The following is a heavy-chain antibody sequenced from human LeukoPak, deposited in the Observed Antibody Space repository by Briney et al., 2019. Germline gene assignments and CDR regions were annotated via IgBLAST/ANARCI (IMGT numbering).Heavy chain of an antibody. D-gene: IGHD4-17*01. V-gene: IGHV3-23*01. Sequence: PGGSLRLSCAASGFTFSSYVMSWVRQAPGKGLEWVSAISGSGGSTYYADSVKGRFTISRDNSKNTLYLQMNSLRAEDTAVYYCAKGQDYGDYRYYFYGMDVWGQGTTVTVSS. CDR2: ISGSGGST. CDR1: GFTFSSYV. CDR3: AKGQDYGDYRYYFYGMDV. J-gene: IGHJ6*02.